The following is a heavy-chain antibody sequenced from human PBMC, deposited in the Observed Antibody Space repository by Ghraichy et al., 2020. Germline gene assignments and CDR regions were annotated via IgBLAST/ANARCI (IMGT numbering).Heavy chain of an antibody. CDR2: IYPGDSDT. V-gene: IGHV5-51*01. J-gene: IGHJ6*03. CDR3: VRLPSYATTVGGLDYYYYYMDV. CDR1: GYRFTSDW. Sequence: GESLNISCKASGYRFTSDWIGWVRQTPGKGLEWMGMIYPGDSDTRYSPSFQGQVTISADKSISTAYLQWSSLKASDTAMYYCVRLPSYATTVGGLDYYYYYMDVWGKGTTVIVSS. D-gene: IGHD4-23*01.